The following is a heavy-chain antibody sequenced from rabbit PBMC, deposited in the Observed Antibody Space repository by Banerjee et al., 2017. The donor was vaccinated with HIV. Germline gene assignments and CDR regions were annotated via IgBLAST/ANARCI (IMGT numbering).Heavy chain of an antibody. Sequence: QEQLVESGGGLVQPEGSLTLTCTASGFSFSSSYYMCWVRQAPGKGLEWIGCIYAGSSGSTYYASWAKGRFTISKTSSTTVTLQMASLTAADTATWFCARATNGYHYGMDLWGPGTLVTVS. V-gene: IGHV1S45*01. CDR1: GFSFSSSYY. CDR3: ARATNGYHYGMDL. D-gene: IGHD6-1*01. J-gene: IGHJ6*01. CDR2: IYAGSSGST.